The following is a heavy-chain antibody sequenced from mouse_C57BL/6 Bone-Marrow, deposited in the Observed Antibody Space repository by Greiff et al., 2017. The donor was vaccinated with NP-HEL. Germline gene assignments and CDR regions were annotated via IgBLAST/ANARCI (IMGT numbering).Heavy chain of an antibody. CDR3: AKGFPYYYGSPYYAMDY. J-gene: IGHJ4*01. D-gene: IGHD1-1*01. Sequence: VKLQESGPGLVQPSQSLSITCTVSGFSLTSYGVHWVRQPPGKGLEWLGVIWSGGSTDYNAAFISRLSISKDNSKSQVFFKMNSLQADDTAIYYCAKGFPYYYGSPYYAMDYWGQGTSVTVSS. CDR2: IWSGGST. V-gene: IGHV2-4*01. CDR1: GFSLTSYG.